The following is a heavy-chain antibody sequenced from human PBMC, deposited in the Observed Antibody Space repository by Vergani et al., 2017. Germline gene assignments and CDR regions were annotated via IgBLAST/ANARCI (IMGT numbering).Heavy chain of an antibody. D-gene: IGHD3-22*01. CDR1: GGSISSSSYY. CDR3: ARQGNYYDSSGYYYIGYYFDY. V-gene: IGHV4-39*01. CDR2: IYYSGST. J-gene: IGHJ4*02. Sequence: QLQLQESGPGLVKPSETLSLTCTVSGGSISSSSYYWGWIRQPPGKGLEWIGSIYYSGSTYYNPSLKSRVTISVDTSKNQFSLKLSSVTVADTAVYYCARQGNYYDSSGYYYIGYYFDYWGQGTLVTVSS.